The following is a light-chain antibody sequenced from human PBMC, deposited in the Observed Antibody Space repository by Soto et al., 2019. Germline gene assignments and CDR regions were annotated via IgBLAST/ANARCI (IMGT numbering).Light chain of an antibody. Sequence: QLLLIQPPSASGTPGQTIAISCSGGSSNIGSHTVNWYQQLPGTAPRLLIYSNTQRPSGVPDRFSGSKSGTSASLAISGLQSEYEGDYYCAAWDDSLNGVVFGGGTKVTVL. CDR3: AAWDDSLNGVV. V-gene: IGLV1-44*01. J-gene: IGLJ2*01. CDR2: SNT. CDR1: SSNIGSHT.